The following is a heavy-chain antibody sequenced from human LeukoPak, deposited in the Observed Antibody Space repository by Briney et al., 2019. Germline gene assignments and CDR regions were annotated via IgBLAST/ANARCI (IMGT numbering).Heavy chain of an antibody. CDR3: ARDGGYSYGYYYYYYYMDV. D-gene: IGHD5-18*01. J-gene: IGHJ6*03. Sequence: ASVKVSFKASGYTFTSYDINWVRQATGQGLEWMGWMNPNSGNTGYAQKFQGRVTMTRNTSISTAYMELSSLRSEDTAVYYCARDGGYSYGYYYYYYYMDVWGKGTTVTVSS. CDR1: GYTFTSYD. V-gene: IGHV1-8*01. CDR2: MNPNSGNT.